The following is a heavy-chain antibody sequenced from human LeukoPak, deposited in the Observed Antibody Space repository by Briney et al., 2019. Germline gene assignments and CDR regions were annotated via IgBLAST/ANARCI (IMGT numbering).Heavy chain of an antibody. CDR3: ARANPNWNPPDY. CDR1: SDSMTSYF. D-gene: IGHD1-1*01. V-gene: IGHV4-59*08. Sequence: SETLSLTCSVSSDSMTSYFWSWIRQPPGKGLEWIGYVYHSGSTSYNPSLKGRVSISEDTSKNQFSLKLTSVTAADTAVYFCARANPNWNPPDYWGQGTLVTVSS. J-gene: IGHJ4*02. CDR2: VYHSGST.